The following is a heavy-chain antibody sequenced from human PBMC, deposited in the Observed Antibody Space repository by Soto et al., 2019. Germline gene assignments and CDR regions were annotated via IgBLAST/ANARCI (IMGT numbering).Heavy chain of an antibody. CDR1: GFSFNIYA. CDR3: ATVHNTSRSFDY. D-gene: IGHD1-20*01. Sequence: GGSLRLSCAASGFSFNIYAMTWVRQAPGRGLEWVSTTGATGRTTYYADSVKGRFTVSRDNSKNTLDLQMSNLRAEDTAVYYCATVHNTSRSFDYWGQGTLVTVSS. J-gene: IGHJ4*02. V-gene: IGHV3-23*01. CDR2: TGATGRTT.